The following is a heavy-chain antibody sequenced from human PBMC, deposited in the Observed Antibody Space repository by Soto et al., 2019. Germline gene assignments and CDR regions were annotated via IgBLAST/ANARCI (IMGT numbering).Heavy chain of an antibody. CDR1: GGTFSSYA. V-gene: IGHV1-69*06. D-gene: IGHD1-26*01. CDR3: ARVPRTNGIGGARPGPYFCYGMAV. J-gene: IGHJ6*02. Sequence: QVQLVQSGAEVKKPGSSVKVSCKASGGTFSSYAISWVRQAPGHGLEWMGGIIPIFGTANYAQKLQGRVTITAYKSTSTAYMELRRLRSEDTAVYYCARVPRTNGIGGARPGPYFCYGMAVRGQGTTVSVSS. CDR2: IIPIFGTA.